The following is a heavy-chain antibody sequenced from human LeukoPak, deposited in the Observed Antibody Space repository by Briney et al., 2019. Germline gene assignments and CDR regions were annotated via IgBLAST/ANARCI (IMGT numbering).Heavy chain of an antibody. D-gene: IGHD3-10*01. CDR2: IYSGGST. J-gene: IGHJ4*02. V-gene: IGHV3-66*01. CDR3: AKDLIPFGESPFDY. CDR1: GFTVSSNY. Sequence: GGSLRLSCAASGFTVSSNYMSWVRQAPGKGLEWVSVIYSGGSTYYADSVKGRFTISRDNSKNTLYLQMNSLRAEDTAVYYCAKDLIPFGESPFDYWGQGTLVTVSS.